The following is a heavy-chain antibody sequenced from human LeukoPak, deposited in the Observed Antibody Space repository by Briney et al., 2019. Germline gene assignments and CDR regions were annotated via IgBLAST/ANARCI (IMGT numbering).Heavy chain of an antibody. J-gene: IGHJ4*02. CDR1: GYTLTGYY. V-gene: IGHV1-46*01. CDR2: INPSGGST. D-gene: IGHD2/OR15-2a*01. Sequence: ASVKVSCKASGYTLTGYYLHWVRQAPGQGLEWMGIINPSGGSTSYAQKFQGRVTMTRDTSTSTVYMELSSLRSEDTAVYYCARDFKSSMNIVDQNDYWGQGTLVTVSS. CDR3: ARDFKSSMNIVDQNDY.